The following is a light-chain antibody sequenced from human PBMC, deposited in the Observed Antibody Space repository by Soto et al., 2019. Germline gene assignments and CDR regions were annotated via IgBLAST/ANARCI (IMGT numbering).Light chain of an antibody. CDR3: SSYTSSSLHV. CDR1: SSDVGGYNY. CDR2: DVS. Sequence: QSALTQPASVSGSPGQSITISCTGTSSDVGGYNYVSWYQQHPGKAPKLMIYDVSNRPSGVSNRFSGSQSANTASLTISGLQAEDEADYYCSSYTSSSLHVFGTGTKVTAL. V-gene: IGLV2-14*03. J-gene: IGLJ1*01.